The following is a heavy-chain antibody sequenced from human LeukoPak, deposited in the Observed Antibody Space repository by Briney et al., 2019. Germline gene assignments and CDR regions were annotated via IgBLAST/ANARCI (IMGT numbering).Heavy chain of an antibody. J-gene: IGHJ3*02. Sequence: PGGSLRLSCAASGFTFSSYAMSWVRQAPGKGLEWVSAISGSGGSTYYADSVKGRFTISRDNSKNTLYLQMNSLRAEDTAVYYCATSDLIAVAGNAFDIWGQGTMVTVSS. CDR3: ATSDLIAVAGNAFDI. CDR1: GFTFSSYA. CDR2: ISGSGGST. V-gene: IGHV3-23*01. D-gene: IGHD6-19*01.